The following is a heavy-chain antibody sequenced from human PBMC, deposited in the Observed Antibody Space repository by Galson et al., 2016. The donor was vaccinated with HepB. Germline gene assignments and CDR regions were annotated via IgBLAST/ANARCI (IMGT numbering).Heavy chain of an antibody. CDR3: AHSDIEVAVFDD. CDR2: IYWDDDY. D-gene: IGHD6-19*01. V-gene: IGHV2-5*02. Sequence: PALVKPTQTLTLTCTFSGFSLHISGVGVGWIRQPPGKALEWLALIYWDDDYRYSPSLRNRLSIIKDTSKNQVALTMTNMDPVDTATYYCAHSDIEVAVFDDWGQGTLLTVSS. J-gene: IGHJ4*02. CDR1: GFSLHISGVG.